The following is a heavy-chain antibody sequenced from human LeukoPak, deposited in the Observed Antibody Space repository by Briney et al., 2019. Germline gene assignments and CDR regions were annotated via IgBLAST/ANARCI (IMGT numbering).Heavy chain of an antibody. CDR2: INPNSGGT. CDR3: ATYHSGYENNWFDP. CDR1: GYTFTGYY. V-gene: IGHV1-2*02. Sequence: GASVTVSCKASGYTFTGYYMRWVRQAPGQGLEWMGWINPNSGGTTYAQKFQGRVTMTRDTSISTAYMELSRLRSDDTAVYYCATYHSGYENNWFDPWGQGTPVTVSS. D-gene: IGHD5-12*01. J-gene: IGHJ5*02.